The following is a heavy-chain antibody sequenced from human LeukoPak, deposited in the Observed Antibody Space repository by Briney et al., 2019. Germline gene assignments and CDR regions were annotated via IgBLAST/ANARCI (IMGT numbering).Heavy chain of an antibody. CDR1: GFTFSSYA. J-gene: IGHJ3*02. Sequence: PGGSLRLSCAASGFTFSSYAMSWVRQAPGKGLEWVSGISGSGGSTSYAQKFQGRVTMTRDTSTSTVYMELSSLRSEDTAVYYCARDSTGGDSNAFDIWGQGTMVTVSS. V-gene: IGHV3-23*01. CDR2: ISGSGGST. D-gene: IGHD3-16*01. CDR3: ARDSTGGDSNAFDI.